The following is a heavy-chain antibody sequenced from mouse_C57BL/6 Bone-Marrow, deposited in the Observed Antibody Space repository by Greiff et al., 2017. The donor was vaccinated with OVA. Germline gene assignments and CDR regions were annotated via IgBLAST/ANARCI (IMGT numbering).Heavy chain of an antibody. Sequence: QVQLQQPGAELVKPGASVKLPCKASGYTFTSYWMQWVKQRPGQGLEWIGEIDPSDSYTNYNQKFKGKATLTVDTSSSTAYMQLSSLTSEDSAVYYCARCGSLFDYWGQGTTLTVSS. CDR2: IDPSDSYT. V-gene: IGHV1-50*01. D-gene: IGHD1-1*01. J-gene: IGHJ2*01. CDR3: ARCGSLFDY. CDR1: GYTFTSYW.